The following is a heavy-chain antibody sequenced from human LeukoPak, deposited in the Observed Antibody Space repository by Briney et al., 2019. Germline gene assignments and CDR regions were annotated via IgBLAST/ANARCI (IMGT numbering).Heavy chain of an antibody. CDR2: IRYDGSNK. CDR1: GFTFSSYG. CDR3: ARGEVATTYYYGMDV. D-gene: IGHD5-12*01. Sequence: PGGSLRLSCAASGFTFSSYGMHWVRQAPGKGLEWVAFIRYDGSNKYYADSVKGRFTISRDNSKNSLFLQMDSPRADDTAVYYCARGEVATTYYYGMDVWGQGTTVTVSS. J-gene: IGHJ6*02. V-gene: IGHV3-30*02.